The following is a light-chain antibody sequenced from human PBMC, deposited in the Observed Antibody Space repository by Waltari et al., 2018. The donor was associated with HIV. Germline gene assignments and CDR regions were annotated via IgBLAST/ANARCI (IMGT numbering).Light chain of an antibody. V-gene: IGLV2-14*03. J-gene: IGLJ2*01. Sequence: QSALTQPASVSGSPGQLITISCTGTSGDVGGYNFFSWYQTHPGKAPKLIIYNVNSRPSGVSIRFSGPRSANTASLTISGLQAEDEADYFCSSYTSSGPRYVLFGGGTRLTVL. CDR3: SSYTSSGPRYVL. CDR1: SGDVGGYNF. CDR2: NVN.